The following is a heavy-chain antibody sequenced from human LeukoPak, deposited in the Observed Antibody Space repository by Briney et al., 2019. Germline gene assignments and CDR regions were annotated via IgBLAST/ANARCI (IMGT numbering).Heavy chain of an antibody. J-gene: IGHJ5*02. V-gene: IGHV1-2*02. Sequence: ASVKVSCKASGYTFTSYDINWVRQATGQGLEWMGWINPNSGGTNYAQKFQGRVTMTRDTSISTAYMELSRLRSDDTAVYYCARSGRRWKPNWFDPWGQGTLVTVSS. CDR2: INPNSGGT. CDR1: GYTFTSYD. D-gene: IGHD3-10*01. CDR3: ARSGRRWKPNWFDP.